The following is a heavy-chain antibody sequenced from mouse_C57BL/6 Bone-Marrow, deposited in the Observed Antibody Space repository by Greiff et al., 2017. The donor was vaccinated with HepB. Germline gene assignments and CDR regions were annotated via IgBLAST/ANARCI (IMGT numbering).Heavy chain of an antibody. D-gene: IGHD1-1*01. V-gene: IGHV5-17*01. CDR1: GFTFSDYG. CDR3: ARKEVVAPYWYFDV. J-gene: IGHJ1*03. Sequence: EVMLVESGGGLVKPGGSLKLSCAASGFTFSDYGMHWVRQAPEKGLEWVAYISSGSSTIYYADTVKGRFTISRDNAKNTLFLQMTSLRSEDTAMYYCARKEVVAPYWYFDVWGTGTTVTVSS. CDR2: ISSGSSTI.